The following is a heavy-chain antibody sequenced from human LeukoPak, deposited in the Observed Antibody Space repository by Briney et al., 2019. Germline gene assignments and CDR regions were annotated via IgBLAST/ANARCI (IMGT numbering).Heavy chain of an antibody. CDR2: IYYSGST. J-gene: IGHJ5*02. CDR1: GGSISSGGYY. D-gene: IGHD4-17*01. CDR3: ARVRRYGTVTT. Sequence: PSETLSLTCTVSGGSISSGGYYWSWIRQHPGKGLEWIGYIYYSGSTYYNPSLKSRVTISVDTSKNQFSLKLSSVTAADTAVYYCARVRRYGTVTTWGQGTLATVSS. V-gene: IGHV4-31*03.